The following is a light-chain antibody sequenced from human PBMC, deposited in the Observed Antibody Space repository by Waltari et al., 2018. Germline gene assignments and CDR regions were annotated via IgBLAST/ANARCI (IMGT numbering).Light chain of an antibody. CDR2: WAS. Sequence: DIVMTQSPDSLSLSLGDRATINCKSSQTILYNSNNKNYLSWYQQKPGQPPKLLIYWASTRDSGVPDRFSGSGSGTDVTLAIISLQAEDVAVYYCQQYYSGLTFGGGTRVEIK. CDR1: QTILYNSNNKNY. V-gene: IGKV4-1*01. J-gene: IGKJ4*01. CDR3: QQYYSGLT.